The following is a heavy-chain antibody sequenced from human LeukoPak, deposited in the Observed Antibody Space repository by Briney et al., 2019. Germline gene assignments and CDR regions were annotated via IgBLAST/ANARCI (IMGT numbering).Heavy chain of an antibody. CDR1: GFTFSSYS. Sequence: GGSLRLSCAASGFTFSSYSMNWVRQAPGKGLEWVSSISSSSSYIYYADSVKGRFTISRDNAKNSLYLQMNSLRAEDTAVYYCARDLRFGELLRYFDYWGQGTLVTVSS. CDR3: ARDLRFGELLRYFDY. J-gene: IGHJ4*02. CDR2: ISSSSSYI. D-gene: IGHD3-10*01. V-gene: IGHV3-21*01.